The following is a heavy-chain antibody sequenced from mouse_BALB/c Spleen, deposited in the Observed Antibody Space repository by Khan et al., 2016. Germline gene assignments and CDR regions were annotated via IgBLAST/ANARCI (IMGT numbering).Heavy chain of an antibody. J-gene: IGHJ4*01. CDR2: IYPGDGDT. CDR1: GYAFSSYW. CDR3: AKRTGTREAMDY. V-gene: IGHV1-80*01. D-gene: IGHD4-1*01. Sequence: QVQLQQSGAELVRPGSSVKISCKASGYAFSSYWMNWVKQRPGQGLEWIGQIYPGDGDTNYNGKFKGKATLTADKSSSPAYMQLSSLTSEDSAVYFCAKRTGTREAMDYWGQGTSVTVSS.